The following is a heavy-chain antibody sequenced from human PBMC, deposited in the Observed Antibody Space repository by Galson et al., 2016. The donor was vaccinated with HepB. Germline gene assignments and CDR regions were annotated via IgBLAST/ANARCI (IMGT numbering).Heavy chain of an antibody. J-gene: IGHJ6*02. V-gene: IGHV1-46*01. CDR1: GYTFTRYY. Sequence: SVKVSCKASGYTFTRYYIHWVRQAPGQGLEWMGIINPSGGSTSYAHKFQGRVTMTSDTSTTTVFMELSSLRSEDTAVYYCARSPYCSGGTCYPFTRDYYYGMDVWGQGTTVTVSS. CDR3: ARSPYCSGGTCYPFTRDYYYGMDV. CDR2: INPSGGST. D-gene: IGHD2-15*01.